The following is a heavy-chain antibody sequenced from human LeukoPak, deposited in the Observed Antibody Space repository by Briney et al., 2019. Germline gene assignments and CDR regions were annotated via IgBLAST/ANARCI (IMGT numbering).Heavy chain of an antibody. J-gene: IGHJ5*02. CDR3: ARENIELVPAAVDGWFDP. CDR2: IYSSGNT. Sequence: SETLSLTCTVSGDSISGVSSSWSWIRQPAGKALEWIGRIYSSGNTNYNPSLKSRVTMSLDTSKNQFSLKLTSVTAADTAVYYCARENIELVPAAVDGWFDPWGQGTLVTVSS. CDR1: GDSISGVSSS. D-gene: IGHD2-2*01. V-gene: IGHV4-61*02.